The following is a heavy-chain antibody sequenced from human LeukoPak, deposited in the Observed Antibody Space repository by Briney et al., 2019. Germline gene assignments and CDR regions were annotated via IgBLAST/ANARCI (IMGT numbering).Heavy chain of an antibody. J-gene: IGHJ4*02. Sequence: SETLSLTCAVYGGSFSGYYWSWIRQPPGKGLEWIGEINHSGSTNYNPSLKSRVSISVDTSKSQFSLQLTSLTAADTAVYYCARHLFGHVTYYFDFWGQGSLVTVSS. CDR2: INHSGST. D-gene: IGHD2-21*02. CDR1: GGSFSGYY. CDR3: ARHLFGHVTYYFDF. V-gene: IGHV4-34*01.